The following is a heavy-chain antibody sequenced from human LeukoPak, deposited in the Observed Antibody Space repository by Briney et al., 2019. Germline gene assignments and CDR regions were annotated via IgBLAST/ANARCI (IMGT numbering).Heavy chain of an antibody. CDR2: IYHSGST. Sequence: GSLRLSCAASGFTFSSYAMSWVRQSPGKGLEWIGEIYHSGSTNYNPSLKSQVIISLDKSKNQFSLNLSSVTAADTAVYYCARRGYSDNSGFPNLDCWGQGTLVTVSS. CDR1: GFTFSSYAM. D-gene: IGHD3-22*01. V-gene: IGHV4-4*02. CDR3: ARRGYSDNSGFPNLDC. J-gene: IGHJ4*02.